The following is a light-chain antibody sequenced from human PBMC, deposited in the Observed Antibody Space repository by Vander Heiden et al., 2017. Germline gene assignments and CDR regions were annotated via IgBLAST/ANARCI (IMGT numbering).Light chain of an antibody. J-gene: IGKJ4*01. Sequence: EIALTQSPATLSLSPGERATLSCRASQSVSSYLDWYQQKPGQAPRLLIYDASNRATGIPARFSVSGSGTDFTLTISSLEPADFAVYYCQQRSNWPLTFGGGTKVEIK. CDR2: DAS. V-gene: IGKV3-11*01. CDR3: QQRSNWPLT. CDR1: QSVSSY.